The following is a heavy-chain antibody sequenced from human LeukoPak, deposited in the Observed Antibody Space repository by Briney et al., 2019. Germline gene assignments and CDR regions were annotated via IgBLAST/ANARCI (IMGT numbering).Heavy chain of an antibody. CDR1: GFTFSNYW. D-gene: IGHD2-2*01. Sequence: PGGSLRLSCAASGFTFSNYWMHWVRQAPGKGLVWVSRINTDGSSTSYAGSVKGRFTISRDNAKNTLYLQMNSLRAEDTAVYYCARGSSQNCSSTSCYPYWGQGTLVTISS. J-gene: IGHJ4*02. CDR3: ARGSSQNCSSTSCYPY. V-gene: IGHV3-74*01. CDR2: INTDGSST.